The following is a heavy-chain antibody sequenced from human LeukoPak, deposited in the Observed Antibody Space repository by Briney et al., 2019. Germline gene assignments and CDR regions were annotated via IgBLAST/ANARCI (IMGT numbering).Heavy chain of an antibody. J-gene: IGHJ4*02. D-gene: IGHD2-21*02. CDR3: AKGGGREVVTTSPFDY. CDR2: IWYDGSNK. Sequence: GRSLRLSCAASGFTFSSYGMHWVRQAPGKGLEWVAVIWYDGSNKYYADSVKGRFTISRDNSKNTLYLQMNSLRAEDTAVYYCAKGGGREVVTTSPFDYWGQGTLVTVSS. CDR1: GFTFSSYG. V-gene: IGHV3-33*06.